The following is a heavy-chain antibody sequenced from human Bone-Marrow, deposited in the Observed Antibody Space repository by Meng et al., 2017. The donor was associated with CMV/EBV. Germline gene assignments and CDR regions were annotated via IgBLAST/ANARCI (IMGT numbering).Heavy chain of an antibody. Sequence: TFTSYAMNLVRQAPGQGLEWMGWINTNTGNPTYAQGFTGLFVFSLYTSVSTAYLQICSLKAEDTAVYYCASGSYDILTGYPGGGWFDPWGQGTLVTVSS. V-gene: IGHV7-4-1*01. J-gene: IGHJ5*02. CDR1: TFTSYA. CDR2: INTNTGNP. D-gene: IGHD3-9*01. CDR3: ASGSYDILTGYPGGGWFDP.